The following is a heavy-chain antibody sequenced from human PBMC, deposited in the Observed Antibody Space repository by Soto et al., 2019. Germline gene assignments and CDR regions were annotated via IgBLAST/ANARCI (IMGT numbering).Heavy chain of an antibody. V-gene: IGHV4-30-4*01. J-gene: IGHJ5*01. Sequence: KPSETLSLTCSVSGDSIANLDYFWAWIRQPPGQALEYIGYIYKSATTYYNPSFESRVAISVDTSKSQFSRNVTSVTAADTAVYFCARGRYCLTGRCFPNWFDSWGQGAMVTVSS. CDR2: IYKSATT. CDR3: ARGRYCLTGRCFPNWFDS. D-gene: IGHD7-27*01. CDR1: GDSIANLDYF.